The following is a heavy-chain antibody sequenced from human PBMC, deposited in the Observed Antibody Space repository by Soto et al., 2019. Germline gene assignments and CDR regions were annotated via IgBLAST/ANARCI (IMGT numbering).Heavy chain of an antibody. V-gene: IGHV3-23*01. CDR2: ISGSGGST. J-gene: IGHJ3*02. D-gene: IGHD2-2*01. CDR3: AKIRGQLPPKAVFAFDI. CDR1: GFTFSSYA. Sequence: GGSLRLSCAASGFTFSSYAMSWVRQAPGKGLEWVSAISGSGGSTYYADSVKGRFTISRDNSKNTLYLQMNSLRAEDTAVYYCAKIRGQLPPKAVFAFDIWGQGTMVTVSS.